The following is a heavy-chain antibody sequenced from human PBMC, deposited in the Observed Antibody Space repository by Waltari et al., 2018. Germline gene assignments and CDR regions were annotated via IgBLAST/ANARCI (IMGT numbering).Heavy chain of an antibody. CDR3: ARGPGGPRSRRGYYYYYMDV. J-gene: IGHJ6*03. CDR2: INHSGST. D-gene: IGHD2-15*01. CDR1: GGSFSGYY. V-gene: IGHV4-34*01. Sequence: QVQLQQSGAGLLNPSETLSPTCAAYGGSFSGYYWRWIRQPPGKVLAWIGEINHSGSTNYNPSRKSRVTISVDTSKNQFSLKLSSVTAADTAVYYCARGPGGPRSRRGYYYYYMDVWGKGTTVTVSS.